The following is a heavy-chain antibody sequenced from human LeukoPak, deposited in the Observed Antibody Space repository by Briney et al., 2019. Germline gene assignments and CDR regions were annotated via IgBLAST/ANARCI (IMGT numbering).Heavy chain of an antibody. CDR2: ISYDGSNK. V-gene: IGHV3-30*18. CDR1: GFTFSSYG. D-gene: IGHD5-18*01. CDR3: AKLALRVDTAMPGY. J-gene: IGHJ4*02. Sequence: GGSLRLSCAASGFTFSSYGMHWVRQAPGKGLEWVAVISYDGSNKYYADSVKGRFTISRDNSKNTLYLQMNSLRAEDTAVYYCAKLALRVDTAMPGYWGQGTLVTVSS.